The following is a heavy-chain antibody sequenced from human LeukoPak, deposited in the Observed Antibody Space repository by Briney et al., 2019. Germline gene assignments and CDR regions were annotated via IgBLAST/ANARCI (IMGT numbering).Heavy chain of an antibody. Sequence: PGGSLRLSCAASGFTFSDYPMYWVRQAPGKGLEWVAVISYDASNDFYRDSVRGRFTISRDNARNTVYLQMDTLKPEDTAVYYCARSPGFPFGYMDVWGKGTMVIVPS. V-gene: IGHV3-30*04. CDR3: ARSPGFPFGYMDV. D-gene: IGHD1-14*01. CDR1: GFTFSDYP. J-gene: IGHJ6*03. CDR2: ISYDASND.